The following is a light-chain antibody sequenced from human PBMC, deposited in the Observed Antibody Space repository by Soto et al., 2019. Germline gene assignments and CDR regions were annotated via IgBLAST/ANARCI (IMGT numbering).Light chain of an antibody. J-gene: IGLJ1*01. CDR1: NSDVGGYNY. CDR3: SSYTSSSLYV. CDR2: DVS. V-gene: IGLV2-14*01. Sequence: QSALTQPASVSGSPGQSITISCTGTNSDVGGYNYVSWYQQHPGKAPKLMIYDVSNRPSGVSNRFSGSKSGNTASLTISGLQAEDEADYYCSSYTSSSLYVFGTGTKV.